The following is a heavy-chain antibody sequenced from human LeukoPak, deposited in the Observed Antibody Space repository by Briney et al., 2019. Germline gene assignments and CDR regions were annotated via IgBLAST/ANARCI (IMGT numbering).Heavy chain of an antibody. Sequence: GASVKVSCKASGYTFTSYDINWVRQATGQGLEWMGWMNPNSGNTGYAQKFQGRVTMTRDTSTSTVYMELSSLRSEDTAVYYCARDVGYCSGGSCYSGDYMDVWGKGTTVTISS. CDR1: GYTFTSYD. V-gene: IGHV1-8*01. J-gene: IGHJ6*03. CDR2: MNPNSGNT. D-gene: IGHD2-15*01. CDR3: ARDVGYCSGGSCYSGDYMDV.